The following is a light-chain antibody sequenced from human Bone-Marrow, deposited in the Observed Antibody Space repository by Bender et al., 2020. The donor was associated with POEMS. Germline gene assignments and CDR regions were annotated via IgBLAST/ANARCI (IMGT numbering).Light chain of an antibody. CDR1: STDVGISNY. CDR2: EVT. Sequence: QSALTQPRSVSGPPGQSVAISCTGTSTDVGISNYVSWYRQHPGRAPKLIIYEVTKRPSGVPGRFSGSKSGNTASLTVSGLQAEDEGDYYCSSYGGSNNVVFGGGTKLTVL. CDR3: SSYGGSNNVV. J-gene: IGLJ3*02. V-gene: IGLV2-8*01.